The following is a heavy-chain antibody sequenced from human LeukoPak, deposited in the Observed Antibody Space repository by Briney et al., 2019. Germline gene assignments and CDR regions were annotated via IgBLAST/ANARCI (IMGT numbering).Heavy chain of an antibody. CDR1: GGSISSHY. CDR2: IYYSGST. D-gene: IGHD6-19*01. Sequence: PSETLSLTCTVSGGSISSHYWSWIRQPPGKGLEWIGYIYYSGSTNYNPSLKSRVTISVDTSKNQFSLKLSSVTAADTAVYYCARGSSGRFDYWGQGTLVTVSS. J-gene: IGHJ4*02. CDR3: ARGSSGRFDY. V-gene: IGHV4-59*11.